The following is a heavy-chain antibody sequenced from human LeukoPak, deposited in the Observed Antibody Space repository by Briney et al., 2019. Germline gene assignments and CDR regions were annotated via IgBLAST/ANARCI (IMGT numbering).Heavy chain of an antibody. CDR2: IYDSGST. Sequence: PSETLSLTCTVSGGSIRSSYYYWGWIRQPPGKGLEWIGSIYDSGSTYYIPSLKSRVTISVDTSKNQFSLKLSSVTAADTAVYYCARGPDYYFDYWGQGTLVTVSS. J-gene: IGHJ4*02. CDR3: ARGPDYYFDY. V-gene: IGHV4-39*07. D-gene: IGHD3-3*01. CDR1: GGSIRSSYYY.